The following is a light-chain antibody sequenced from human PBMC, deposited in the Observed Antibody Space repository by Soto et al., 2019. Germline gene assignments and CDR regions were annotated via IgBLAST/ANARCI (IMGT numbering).Light chain of an antibody. CDR2: EVS. V-gene: IGLV2-23*02. CDR1: SSDVGSYNL. J-gene: IGLJ1*01. Sequence: QSALTQPASVSGSPGQSITISCTGTSSDVGSYNLVSWYQQHPGKAPKLMIYEVSKRPSGVSNRFSGAKSGNTASLTISGLQSEYEADYYCCSYAGSSTDVFGTGTKLTVL. CDR3: CSYAGSSTDV.